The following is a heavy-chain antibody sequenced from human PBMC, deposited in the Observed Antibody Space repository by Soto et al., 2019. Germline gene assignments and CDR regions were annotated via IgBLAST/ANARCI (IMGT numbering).Heavy chain of an antibody. CDR3: ARPIVVAPVYYAIDV. Sequence: PSETLSLTCAVSGGSFRGFYWTWIRQSPGKGLEWLGDINHVGITNYNPSLKSRVTISVDKSKNQFSLKLSSVTAADTAVYYCARPIVVAPVYYAIDVWGQGTTVTVSS. CDR2: INHVGIT. CDR1: GGSFRGFY. J-gene: IGHJ6*02. D-gene: IGHD3-22*01. V-gene: IGHV4-34*01.